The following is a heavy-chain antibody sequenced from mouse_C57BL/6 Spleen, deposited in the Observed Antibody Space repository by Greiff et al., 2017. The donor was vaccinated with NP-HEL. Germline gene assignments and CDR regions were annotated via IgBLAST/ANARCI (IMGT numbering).Heavy chain of an antibody. CDR1: GYTFTSYW. CDR2: IDPSDSYT. Sequence: QVQLQQPGAELVMPGASVKLSCKASGYTFTSYWMHWVKQRPGQGLEWIGEIDPSDSYTNYNQKFKGKSTLTVDKSSSTDYMQLSSLTSEDSAVYYCARRRNSGNYYAMDYWGQGTSVTVSS. J-gene: IGHJ4*01. V-gene: IGHV1-69*01. CDR3: ARRRNSGNYYAMDY.